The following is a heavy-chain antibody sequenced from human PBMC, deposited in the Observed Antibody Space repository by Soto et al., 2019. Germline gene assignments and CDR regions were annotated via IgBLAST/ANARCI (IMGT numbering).Heavy chain of an antibody. J-gene: IGHJ6*02. CDR1: GGTFSSYA. Sequence: SVKVSCKASGGTFSSYAISWVRQAPGQGLEWMGGIIPIFGTANYAQKFQGRVTITADESTSTAYMELSSLRSEDTAVYYCARGSLGYSNGPYYYYGMDVWGQGTTVTVSS. CDR2: IIPIFGTA. CDR3: ARGSLGYSNGPYYYYGMDV. D-gene: IGHD6-19*01. V-gene: IGHV1-69*13.